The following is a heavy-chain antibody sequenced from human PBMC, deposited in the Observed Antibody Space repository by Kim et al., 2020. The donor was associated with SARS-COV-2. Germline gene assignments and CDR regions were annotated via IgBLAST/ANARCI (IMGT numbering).Heavy chain of an antibody. Sequence: ASVKVSCKASGYTFTGYYMHWVRQAPGQGLEWMGWINPNSGGTNYAQKFQGRVTMTRDTSISTAYMELSRLRSDDTAVYYCARDYSIVVVPADGFDPWGQGTLVTVSS. V-gene: IGHV1-2*02. CDR2: INPNSGGT. J-gene: IGHJ5*02. CDR1: GYTFTGYY. D-gene: IGHD2-2*01. CDR3: ARDYSIVVVPADGFDP.